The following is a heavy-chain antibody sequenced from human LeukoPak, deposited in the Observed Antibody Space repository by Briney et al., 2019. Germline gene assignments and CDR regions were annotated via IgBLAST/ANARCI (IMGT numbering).Heavy chain of an antibody. CDR1: GGSISNYY. V-gene: IGHV4-59*01. CDR2: IYYRGRT. J-gene: IGHJ3*02. D-gene: IGHD3-10*01. Sequence: SETLSLTCNVSGGSISNYYWGWIRQPPGKEPEWIGYIYYRGRTNYNPSLKSRVTISVDTSKNQFSLKLSSVTAADSAVYFCASSLYRGAADAFDIWGQGTMVTVSS. CDR3: ASSLYRGAADAFDI.